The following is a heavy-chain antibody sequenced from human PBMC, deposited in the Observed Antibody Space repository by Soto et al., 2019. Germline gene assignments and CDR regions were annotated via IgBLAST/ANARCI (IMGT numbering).Heavy chain of an antibody. CDR2: IYPGDSDT. V-gene: IGHV5-51*01. CDR3: ARSTYGSGSPYYYYYYMDV. CDR1: GYSFTSYW. D-gene: IGHD3-10*01. Sequence: GXSLNISCKGSGYSFTSYWIGWLRQIPVDGLEWMGIIYPGDSDTRYSPSFQGQVTISADKSISTAYLQWSSLKASDTAMYYCARSTYGSGSPYYYYYYMDVWGKGTTVTVSS. J-gene: IGHJ6*03.